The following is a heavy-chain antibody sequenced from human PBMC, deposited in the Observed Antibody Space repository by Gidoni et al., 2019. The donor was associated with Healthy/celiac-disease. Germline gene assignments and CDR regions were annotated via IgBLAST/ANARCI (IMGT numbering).Heavy chain of an antibody. V-gene: IGHV3-30*18. D-gene: IGHD3-10*01. Sequence: QVQLVESGGGVVQPGRSMRLSCAAAGFTFSSYGMHWVRQAPGKGLEGVAVISYDGSNKYYADSVKGRFTISRDNSKNTLYLQMNSLRAEDTAVYYCAKERVGQPDYWGQGTLVTVSS. J-gene: IGHJ4*02. CDR1: GFTFSSYG. CDR3: AKERVGQPDY. CDR2: ISYDGSNK.